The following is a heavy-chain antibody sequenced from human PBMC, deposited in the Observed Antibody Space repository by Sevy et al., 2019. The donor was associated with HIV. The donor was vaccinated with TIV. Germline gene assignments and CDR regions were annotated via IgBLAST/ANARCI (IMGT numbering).Heavy chain of an antibody. CDR3: ARDPSRDYYDSSGTRGWFDP. CDR1: GGSISSYY. CDR2: IYYSGST. D-gene: IGHD3-22*01. J-gene: IGHJ5*02. Sequence: SETLSLTCTVSGGSISSYYWSWIRHPPGKGLEWIGYIYYSGSTNYNPSLKSRVTLSVDTSKNQFSLKLSSVTAADTAVYYCARDPSRDYYDSSGTRGWFDPWGQGTLVTVSS. V-gene: IGHV4-59*01.